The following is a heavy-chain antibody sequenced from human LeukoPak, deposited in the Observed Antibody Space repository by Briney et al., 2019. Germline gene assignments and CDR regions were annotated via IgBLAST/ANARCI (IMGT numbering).Heavy chain of an antibody. CDR1: GGSISSYY. J-gene: IGHJ5*02. CDR2: IYYSGST. V-gene: IGHV4-59*01. CDR3: ARDRGLYCSGGSCVGGWFDP. Sequence: SETLSLTCTVSGGSISSYYWSWIRQPSGKGLEWIGYIYYSGSTNYNPSLKSRVTISVDTSKNQFSLKLSSVTAADTAVYYCARDRGLYCSGGSCVGGWFDPWGQGTLVTVSS. D-gene: IGHD2-15*01.